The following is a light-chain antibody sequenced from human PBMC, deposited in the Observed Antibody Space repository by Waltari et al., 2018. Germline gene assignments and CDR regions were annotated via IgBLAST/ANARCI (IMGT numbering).Light chain of an antibody. J-gene: IGLJ2*01. Sequence: QSALTQPASVSGSPGQSITISCAGTSNDVGDYDYVSWYQQLPGKAPKLIISDVSRRPSGVFNRFSGSKSGYTASLTISGLQAEDEAEYYCSSYTSSHTLVFGGGTKLTVL. CDR1: SNDVGDYDY. V-gene: IGLV2-14*03. CDR3: SSYTSSHTLV. CDR2: DVS.